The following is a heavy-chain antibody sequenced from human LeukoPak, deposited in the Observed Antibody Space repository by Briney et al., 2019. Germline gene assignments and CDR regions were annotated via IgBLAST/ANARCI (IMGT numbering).Heavy chain of an antibody. D-gene: IGHD2-15*01. CDR2: INGNGSNT. CDR1: GFTFSSHW. J-gene: IGHJ4*02. V-gene: IGHV3-74*03. CDR3: ARDGSGQSDY. Sequence: AGGSLRLSCAASGFTFSSHWMHWVRQAPRKGLVWVPRINGNGSNTTYADSVKGRFTISRDNAKNSLYLQMNSLRAEDTAVYYCARDGSGQSDYWGQGTLVTVSS.